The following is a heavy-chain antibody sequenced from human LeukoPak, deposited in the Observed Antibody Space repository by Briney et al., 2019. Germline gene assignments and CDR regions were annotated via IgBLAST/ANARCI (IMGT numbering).Heavy chain of an antibody. D-gene: IGHD3-9*01. V-gene: IGHV1-58*01. J-gene: IGHJ4*02. CDR1: GFTFTSSA. CDR2: IVVGSGNT. CDR3: AAETFLTGYLYFDY. Sequence: SVKVSFKASGFTFTSSAVQWVRQARGQRLEWIGWIVVGSGNTNYAQKFQERVTITRDMSTSTAYMELSSLRSEDTAVYYCAAETFLTGYLYFDYWGQGTLVTVSS.